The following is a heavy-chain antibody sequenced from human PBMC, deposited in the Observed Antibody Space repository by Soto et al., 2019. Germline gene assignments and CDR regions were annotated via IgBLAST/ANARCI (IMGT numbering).Heavy chain of an antibody. CDR2: ISPYSGYT. CDR1: GYSFMKYG. Sequence: GASVKVSCKGFGYSFMKYGINWVRQAPGQGLEWVGWISPYSGYTHSAQKFHGRLTLTTDTAASTAHMELRILRSADTALYYCAREASVLIPAAQPSRFDSWGQGTLVTVS. J-gene: IGHJ4*02. CDR3: AREASVLIPAAQPSRFDS. V-gene: IGHV1-18*01. D-gene: IGHD2-2*01.